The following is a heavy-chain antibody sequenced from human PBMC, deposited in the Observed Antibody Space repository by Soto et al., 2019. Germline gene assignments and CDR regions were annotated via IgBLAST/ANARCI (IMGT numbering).Heavy chain of an antibody. CDR2: VSYNGAT. J-gene: IGHJ4*02. CDR3: AGGHSHVSSALGH. D-gene: IGHD3-10*02. Sequence: SETLSLTCSVSGGTFPSGGYYWSRLRQGTGKGLEWIGYVSYNGATSYNPSLRSRVTISADTSNTQFSLRQRSVTSADTAVYYCAGGHSHVSSALGHWGQGRLATVS. V-gene: IGHV4-31*03. CDR1: GGTFPSGGYY.